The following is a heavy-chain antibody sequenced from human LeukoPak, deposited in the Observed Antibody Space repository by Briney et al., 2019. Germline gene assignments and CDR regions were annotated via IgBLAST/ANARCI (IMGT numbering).Heavy chain of an antibody. CDR1: GGSISSSSYY. Sequence: PSETLSLTCTVSGGSISSSSYYWGWIRQPPGKGLVRIGSIYYSGSTYYNPSLKSRVTISVDTSKNQFSLKLSSVTAADTAVYYCARHSGPPYFFDYWGQGTLVTVSS. CDR3: ARHSGPPYFFDY. D-gene: IGHD3-10*01. J-gene: IGHJ4*02. V-gene: IGHV4-39*01. CDR2: IYYSGST.